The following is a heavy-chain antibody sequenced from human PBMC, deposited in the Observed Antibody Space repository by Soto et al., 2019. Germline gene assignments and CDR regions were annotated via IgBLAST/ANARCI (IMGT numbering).Heavy chain of an antibody. Sequence: QLQLQESGPGLVKPSETLSLTCTVSGGSISSSSYYWGWIRQPPGKGLEWIGSIYYSGSTYYNPSLKSRVTISVDTSKNQFSLKLSSVTAADTAVYYCAREAGRYCSGGSCPTDDYYMDVWGKGTTVTVSS. D-gene: IGHD2-15*01. CDR2: IYYSGST. V-gene: IGHV4-39*02. CDR3: AREAGRYCSGGSCPTDDYYMDV. CDR1: GGSISSSSYY. J-gene: IGHJ6*03.